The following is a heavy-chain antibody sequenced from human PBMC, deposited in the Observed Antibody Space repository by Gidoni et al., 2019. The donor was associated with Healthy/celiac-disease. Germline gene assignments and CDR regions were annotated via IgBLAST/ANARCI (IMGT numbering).Heavy chain of an antibody. D-gene: IGHD6-25*01. V-gene: IGHV3-30*04. CDR1: GFPFSSYA. J-gene: IGHJ4*02. CDR2: ISYDGSNK. Sequence: QVQLVESGGGVVQPGRSLRLSCAASGFPFSSYAMHWIRQAPGKGLGWVAVISYDGSNKYYADSVKGRFTISRDNSKNTLYLQMNSLRAEDTAVYYCARGVAARGHFDYWGQGTLVTVSS. CDR3: ARGVAARGHFDY.